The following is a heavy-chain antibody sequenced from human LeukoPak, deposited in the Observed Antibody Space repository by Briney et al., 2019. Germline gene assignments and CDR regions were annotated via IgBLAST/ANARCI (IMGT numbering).Heavy chain of an antibody. D-gene: IGHD6-19*01. CDR3: ARGRSPRDIAVAGIDYYYGMDV. CDR2: INHSGST. Sequence: AETLSLTCAVYGGSFSGYYWSWIRQPPGKGLEWIGEINHSGSTNYNPSLKSRVTISVDTSKNQFSLKLSSVTAADTAVYYCARGRSPRDIAVAGIDYYYGMDVWGQGTTVTVSS. J-gene: IGHJ6*02. V-gene: IGHV4-34*01. CDR1: GGSFSGYY.